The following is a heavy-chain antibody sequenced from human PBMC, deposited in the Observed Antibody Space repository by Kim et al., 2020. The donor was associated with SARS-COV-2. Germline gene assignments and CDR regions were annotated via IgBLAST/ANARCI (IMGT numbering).Heavy chain of an antibody. CDR2: INHSGST. D-gene: IGHD6-13*01. V-gene: IGHV4-34*01. CDR1: GGSFSGYY. CDR3: ARRGSSWYLFQH. J-gene: IGHJ1*01. Sequence: SETLSLTCAVYGGSFSGYYWSWIRQPPGKGLEWIGEINHSGSTNYNPSLKSRVTISVDTSKNQFSLKLSSVTAADTAVYYCARRGSSWYLFQHWGQGTLVTVSS.